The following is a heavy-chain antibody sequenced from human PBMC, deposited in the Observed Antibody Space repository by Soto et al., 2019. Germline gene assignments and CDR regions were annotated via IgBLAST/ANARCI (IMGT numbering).Heavy chain of an antibody. Sequence: QLVESGGGLVQAGGSLRLSCSASGFTFSRSDLHWVRQAPGKGLEWVGRVRSKIHNYATSFADSVRGRFTISRNDSDNTVSLEMRGLKSEDTALYYGYRHEEGRRMVFYGMDVWGQGTTVTVSS. D-gene: IGHD2-8*01. V-gene: IGHV3-73*02. CDR2: VRSKIHNYAT. CDR1: GFTFSRSD. CDR3: YRHEEGRRMVFYGMDV. J-gene: IGHJ6*02.